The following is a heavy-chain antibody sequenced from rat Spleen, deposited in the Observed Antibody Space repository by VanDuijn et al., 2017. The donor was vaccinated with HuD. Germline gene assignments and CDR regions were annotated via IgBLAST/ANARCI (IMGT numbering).Heavy chain of an antibody. CDR2: ISSDGSST. CDR3: ARHGYGGYSGSFAY. D-gene: IGHD1-11*01. J-gene: IGHJ2*01. V-gene: IGHV5-7*01. CDR1: GFTFSDYN. Sequence: EVRLVESGGGLVQPGRSMKLSCAASGFTFSDYNMAWVRQAPKKGLEWVATISSDGSSTYYRDSVKGRFTISRDNAESTLYLQMDSLRSEDTATYYCARHGYGGYSGSFAYWGQGVMVTVSS.